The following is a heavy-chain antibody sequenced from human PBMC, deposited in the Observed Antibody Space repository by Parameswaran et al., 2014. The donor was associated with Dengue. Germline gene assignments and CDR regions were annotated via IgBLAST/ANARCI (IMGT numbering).Heavy chain of an antibody. Sequence: PGKALEWLALIDWDDDKYYSTSLKTRLTISKDTSKNQVVLTMTNMDPVDTATYYCARVVLRFLEWLLYYYYGMDVWGQGTTVTVSS. J-gene: IGHJ6*02. CDR3: ARVVLRFLEWLLYYYYGMDV. V-gene: IGHV2-70*01. D-gene: IGHD3-3*01. CDR2: IDWDDDK.